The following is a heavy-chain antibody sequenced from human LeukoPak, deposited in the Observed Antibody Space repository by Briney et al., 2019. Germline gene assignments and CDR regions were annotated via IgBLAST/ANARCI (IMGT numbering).Heavy chain of an antibody. CDR2: IKQDGTEK. D-gene: IGHD5-18*01. V-gene: IGHV3-7*01. J-gene: IGHJ4*02. CDR3: ARWASGYSYGSDY. Sequence: GGSLRLSCVASGFSFSDYWMNWVRQAPGKGLEWVANIKQDGTEKYYVDSVKGRFTISRDNAKDSLYLQMNSLRAEDTAVYYCARWASGYSYGSDYWGQGTLVTVSS. CDR1: GFSFSDYW.